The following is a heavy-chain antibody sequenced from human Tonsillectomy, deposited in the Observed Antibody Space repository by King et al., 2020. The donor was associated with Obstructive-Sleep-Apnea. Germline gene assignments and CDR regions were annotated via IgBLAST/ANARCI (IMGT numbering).Heavy chain of an antibody. Sequence: PLQESGPGLVKPSETLSLTCTVSGGSISSYYWSWIRQPPGKGLEWIGYIYYSGSTNYNPSLKSRVTISVDTSKNQFSLKLSSVTAADTAVYYCARDKRGSGSFYNEGFDYWGQGTLVTVSS. D-gene: IGHD3-10*01. CDR1: GGSISSYY. J-gene: IGHJ4*02. CDR2: IYYSGST. V-gene: IGHV4-59*01. CDR3: ARDKRGSGSFYNEGFDY.